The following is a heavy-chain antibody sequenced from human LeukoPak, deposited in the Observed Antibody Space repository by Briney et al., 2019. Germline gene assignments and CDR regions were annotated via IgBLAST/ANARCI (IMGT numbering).Heavy chain of an antibody. CDR2: MNPNSGNT. CDR3: AKVIITGSFPDYFDN. Sequence: ASVKVSCKASGYTFTSYDINWVRQATGQGLEWMGWMNPNSGNTGYAQKFQGRVTMTRNTSISTAYMELSSLRSEDTAIYYCAKVIITGSFPDYFDNWGQGTLVTVSS. D-gene: IGHD3-10*01. CDR1: GYTFTSYD. J-gene: IGHJ4*02. V-gene: IGHV1-8*01.